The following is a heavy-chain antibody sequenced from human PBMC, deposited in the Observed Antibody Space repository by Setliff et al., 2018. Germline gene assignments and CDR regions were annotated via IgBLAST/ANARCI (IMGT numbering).Heavy chain of an antibody. D-gene: IGHD1-26*01. CDR1: GFTFRDYA. J-gene: IGHJ4*02. Sequence: PGGSLRLSCAASGFTFRDYALYWVRQAPDKGLEWVARISSNVDDTSYADSVKGRFTISRDNSINTLYLQMNSLRTEDMAVYYCATWNGRYSDYWGQGTLVTVSS. CDR3: ATWNGRYSDY. CDR2: ISSNVDDT. V-gene: IGHV3-30*01.